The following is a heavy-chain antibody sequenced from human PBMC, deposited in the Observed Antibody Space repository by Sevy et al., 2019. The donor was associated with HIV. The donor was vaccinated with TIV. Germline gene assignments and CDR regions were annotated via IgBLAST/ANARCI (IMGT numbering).Heavy chain of an antibody. CDR2: IYYSGST. V-gene: IGHV4-30-4*01. CDR3: ARGSKRFYYYGMDV. D-gene: IGHD3-16*01. CDR1: GGSISSGDYY. J-gene: IGHJ6*02. Sequence: SETLSLTCTVSGGSISSGDYYWSWLRQPPGKGLEWIGYIYYSGSTYYNPSLKSRVTISVDTSKNQFSLKLSSVTAADTAVYYCARGSKRFYYYGMDVWGQGTTVTVSS.